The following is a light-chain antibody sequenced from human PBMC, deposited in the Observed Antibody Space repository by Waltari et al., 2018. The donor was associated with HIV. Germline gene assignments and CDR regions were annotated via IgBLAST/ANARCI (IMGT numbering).Light chain of an antibody. V-gene: IGLV2-23*02. CDR3: CAYAGSTTYVI. CDR2: EVS. Sequence: QSALTQTAPLSGSPGQSITISCPQTSCDVGGYNLVSCYQQHPGKAPKLMIYEVSKRPSGVSNRFSGSKSGNTASLTIAGLQAEDEADYYCCAYAGSTTYVIFGGGTKLTVL. CDR1: SCDVGGYNL. J-gene: IGLJ2*01.